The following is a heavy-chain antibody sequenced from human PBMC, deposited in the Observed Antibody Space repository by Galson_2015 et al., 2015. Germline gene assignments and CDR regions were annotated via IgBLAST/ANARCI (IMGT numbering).Heavy chain of an antibody. CDR2: SGSGGST. J-gene: IGHJ4*02. V-gene: IGHV3-23*01. D-gene: IGHD5-18*01. Sequence: SGSGGSTYYADSVKGRFTISRDNSKNTLYLQMNSLRAEDTAVYYCAKEERGYSYGYPLPTSFDYWGQGTLVTVSS. CDR3: AKEERGYSYGYPLPTSFDY.